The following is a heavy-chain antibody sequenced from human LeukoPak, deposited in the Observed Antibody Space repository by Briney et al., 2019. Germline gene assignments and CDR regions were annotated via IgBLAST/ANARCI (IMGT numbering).Heavy chain of an antibody. CDR1: GYTFTSYY. Sequence: ASVKVSCKASGYTFTSYYIHWVRQAPGQGLEWMGGIIPIFGTANYAQKFQGRVTITADESTSTAYMELSSLRSEDTAVYYCARVRDIVVVPAALDYYYGMDVWGKGTTVTVSS. J-gene: IGHJ6*04. D-gene: IGHD2-2*01. V-gene: IGHV1-69*13. CDR2: IIPIFGTA. CDR3: ARVRDIVVVPAALDYYYGMDV.